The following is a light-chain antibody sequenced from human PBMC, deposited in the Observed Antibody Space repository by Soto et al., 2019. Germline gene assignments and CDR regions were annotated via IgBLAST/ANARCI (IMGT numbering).Light chain of an antibody. CDR1: QGIGNF. V-gene: IGKV1-27*01. J-gene: IGKJ3*01. CDR2: AAS. CDR3: QKYNSAPPFT. Sequence: DIHMTQSPSSLSASVGDRVTITCRASQGIGNFLAWYQQKPGIVPKLLIYAASTLQSGVPSRFSGSGSGTDFTLTISSLQPEDVATYYCQKYNSAPPFTFGPGTKVDIK.